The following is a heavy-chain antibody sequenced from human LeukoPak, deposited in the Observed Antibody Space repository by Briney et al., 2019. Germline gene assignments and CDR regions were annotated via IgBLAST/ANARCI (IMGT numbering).Heavy chain of an antibody. CDR2: IGVSGGST. CDR1: GFTFSSYA. V-gene: IGHV3-23*01. CDR3: ARYGDYYYYGMDV. J-gene: IGHJ6*02. Sequence: GGSLRLSCAASGFTFSSYAMSWVRQAPGKGLEWVSAIGVSGGSTYYANSVKGRFTISRDNSKNTLYLQMNSLRAEDTAVYYCARYGDYYYYGMDVWGQGTTVTVSS. D-gene: IGHD4-17*01.